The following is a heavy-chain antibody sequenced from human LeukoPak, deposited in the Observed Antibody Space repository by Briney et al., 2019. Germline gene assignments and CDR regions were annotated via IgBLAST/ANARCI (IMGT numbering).Heavy chain of an antibody. J-gene: IGHJ6*02. V-gene: IGHV1-69*13. CDR1: GGTFSSYA. CDR3: ARDLVPAAKPSPNDVLLWFGGTSYYYYGMDV. Sequence: SVKVSCKASGGTFSSYAISWVRQAPGEGLEWMGGIIPISGTANYAQKFQGRVTITADESTSTAYMELSSLRSEDTAVYYCARDLVPAAKPSPNDVLLWFGGTSYYYYGMDVWGQGTTVTVSS. D-gene: IGHD3-10*01. CDR2: IIPISGTA.